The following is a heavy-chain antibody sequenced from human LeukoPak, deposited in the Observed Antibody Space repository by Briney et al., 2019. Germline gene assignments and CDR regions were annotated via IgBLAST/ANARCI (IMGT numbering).Heavy chain of an antibody. Sequence: SETLSLTCAVYGGSFSGYYWSWIRQPPGKGLEWIGEINHSGSTNYNPSLKSRVTISVDTSKNQFSLKLSSVTAADTAVYYCARGRRVWLSYYYYMDVWGKGTTVTVSS. J-gene: IGHJ6*03. CDR1: GGSFSGYY. CDR3: ARGRRVWLSYYYYMDV. D-gene: IGHD5-12*01. CDR2: INHSGST. V-gene: IGHV4-34*01.